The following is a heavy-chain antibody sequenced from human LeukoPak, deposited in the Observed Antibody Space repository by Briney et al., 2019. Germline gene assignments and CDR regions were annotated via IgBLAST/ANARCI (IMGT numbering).Heavy chain of an antibody. CDR2: INHSGST. Sequence: SETLSLTCAVYGGSFSGYYWSWIRQPPGKGLEWIGEINHSGSTNYNPSLKSRVIISVDTSKNQFSLKLSSVTAADTAVYYCARAGQGGYRLDYWGQGTLVTVSS. J-gene: IGHJ4*02. CDR1: GGSFSGYY. D-gene: IGHD2-2*01. V-gene: IGHV4-34*01. CDR3: ARAGQGGYRLDY.